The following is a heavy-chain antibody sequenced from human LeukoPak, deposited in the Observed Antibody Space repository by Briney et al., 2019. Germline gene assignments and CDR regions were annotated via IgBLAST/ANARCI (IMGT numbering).Heavy chain of an antibody. V-gene: IGHV1-2*06. CDR1: GYTFTGYY. J-gene: IGHJ3*02. CDR3: ARPAPTGVDAFDI. D-gene: IGHD3-10*01. Sequence: ASVKVSCKASGYTFTGYYMHWVRQAPGQGLEYMGRINPISGGTVYAQKFQGRVTMTRDTSITTAYMELSSLRSEDTAVYYCARPAPTGVDAFDIWGQGTLVTVSS. CDR2: INPISGGT.